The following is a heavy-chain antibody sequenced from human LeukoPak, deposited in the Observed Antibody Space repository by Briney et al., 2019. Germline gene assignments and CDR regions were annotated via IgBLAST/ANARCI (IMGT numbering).Heavy chain of an antibody. CDR3: ATLGGYCSGGSCYTNDY. D-gene: IGHD2-15*01. V-gene: IGHV3-23*01. J-gene: IGHJ4*02. CDR1: GFTFSSYA. CDR2: ISGSGGST. Sequence: PGGSLRLSCAASGFTFSSYAMHWVRQAPGKGLEWVSAISGSGGSTYYADSVKGRFTISRDNSKNTLYLQMNSLRAEDTAVYYCATLGGYCSGGSCYTNDYWGQGTLVTVSS.